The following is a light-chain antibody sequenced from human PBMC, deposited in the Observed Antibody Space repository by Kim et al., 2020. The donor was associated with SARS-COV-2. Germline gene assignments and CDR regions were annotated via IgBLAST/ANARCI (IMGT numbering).Light chain of an antibody. CDR3: NSRDSSGNHLRV. CDR1: SLRSYY. Sequence: SSELTQDPAVSVALGQTVRITCQGDSLRSYYASWYQQKPGQAPVLVIYGKNNRPSGIPDRFSGYSSGNTASLTITGAQAEDEADYYCNSRDSSGNHLRVFGTGTKVIVL. CDR2: GKN. V-gene: IGLV3-19*01. J-gene: IGLJ1*01.